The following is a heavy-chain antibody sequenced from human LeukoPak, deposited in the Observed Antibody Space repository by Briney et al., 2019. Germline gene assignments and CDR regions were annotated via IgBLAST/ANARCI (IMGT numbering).Heavy chain of an antibody. Sequence: SVKVSCKASGGTFSSYAISWVRQAPGQGLEWMGGIIPNFGTANYAQKFQGRVTITTDESTSTAYMEPSSLRSEDTAVYYCARGGGPVYKDAFDIWGQGTMVTVSS. V-gene: IGHV1-69*05. D-gene: IGHD1-14*01. CDR1: GGTFSSYA. CDR3: ARGGGPVYKDAFDI. J-gene: IGHJ3*02. CDR2: IIPNFGTA.